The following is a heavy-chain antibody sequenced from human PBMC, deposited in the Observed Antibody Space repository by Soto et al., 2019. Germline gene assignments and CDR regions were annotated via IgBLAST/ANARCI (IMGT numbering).Heavy chain of an antibody. CDR3: ARIQITIFGVVIAFDY. CDR1: GGSFSGYY. J-gene: IGHJ4*02. Sequence: QVQLQQWGAGLLKPSETLSLTCAVYGGSFSGYYWSWIRQPPGKGLEWIGEINHSGSTNYNQSLKSRVTISVDTSKNQFSLKLSSVTAADTAVYYCARIQITIFGVVIAFDYWGQGTLVTVSS. CDR2: INHSGST. V-gene: IGHV4-34*01. D-gene: IGHD3-3*01.